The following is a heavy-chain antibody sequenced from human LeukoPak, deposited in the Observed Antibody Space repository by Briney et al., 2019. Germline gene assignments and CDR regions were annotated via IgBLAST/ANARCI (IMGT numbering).Heavy chain of an antibody. CDR1: DGSISSYY. V-gene: IGHV4-59*01. CDR3: AREFSWSGFDY. Sequence: PSETLSLTCTVSDGSISSYYWSWIRQPPGKGLEWIGHIYDSGSTNYNPSLKSRVTISVDTSKNQFSLKLSSVTAADTAVYYCAREFSWSGFDYWGQGTLVTVSS. D-gene: IGHD3-3*01. CDR2: IYDSGST. J-gene: IGHJ4*02.